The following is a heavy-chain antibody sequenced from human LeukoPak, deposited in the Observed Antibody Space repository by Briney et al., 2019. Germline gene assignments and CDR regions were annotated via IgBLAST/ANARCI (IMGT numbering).Heavy chain of an antibody. CDR3: ASPTGIAAAGMTPRMYYYYMDV. V-gene: IGHV3-7*03. CDR1: GFTFSSYW. D-gene: IGHD6-13*01. Sequence: GGSLRLSCAASGFTFSSYWMSWVRQAPGRRLEWVANIEKDGSQKYYVDSVKGRFTISRDNSKNTLYLQMNSLRAEDTAVYYCASPTGIAAAGMTPRMYYYYMDVWGKGTTVTVSS. J-gene: IGHJ6*03. CDR2: IEKDGSQK.